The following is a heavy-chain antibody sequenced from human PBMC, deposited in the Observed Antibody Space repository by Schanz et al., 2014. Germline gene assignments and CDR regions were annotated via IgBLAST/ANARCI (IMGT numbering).Heavy chain of an antibody. D-gene: IGHD1-1*01. CDR1: GFIFGDYA. Sequence: VQLVESGGGVVQPGGSLRLSCAASGFIFGDYAIHWVRQAPGKGLEWVAFLSFDSRHIYYADSVKGRFTISRDNAKSSLHPKMTTLRADDTAVYYCARDGVAATTDFEYWGQGALVTVSS. CDR2: LSFDSRHI. V-gene: IGHV3-21*02. J-gene: IGHJ4*02. CDR3: ARDGVAATTDFEY.